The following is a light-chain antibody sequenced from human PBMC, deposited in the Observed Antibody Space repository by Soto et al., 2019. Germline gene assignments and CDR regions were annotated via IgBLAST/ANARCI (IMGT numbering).Light chain of an antibody. J-gene: IGKJ3*01. V-gene: IGKV1-39*01. CDR2: TSS. Sequence: DIQMTQSPSSLSASVGDRVTITCRTSQPISDYLNWYQQKPGKAPSLLIYTSSNLQTGVPSRFSGSGSGTHFTLTINSLQPEDFATYYCQQSYSTLSFGPGTKVDIK. CDR1: QPISDY. CDR3: QQSYSTLS.